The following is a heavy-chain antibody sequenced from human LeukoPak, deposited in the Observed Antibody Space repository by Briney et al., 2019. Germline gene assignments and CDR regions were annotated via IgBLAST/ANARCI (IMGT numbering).Heavy chain of an antibody. CDR2: IRCDESNK. V-gene: IGHV3-30*02. J-gene: IGHJ5*02. CDR1: GFTFSSYG. D-gene: IGHD3-10*01. Sequence: PGGSLRLSCAASGFTFSSYGMHWVPRAPARGLEWVAFIRCDESNKYYADSVKGRFTISRDNSKNTLYLQMNSLRAEDTAVYYCARGRGSGSYYNSLPNWFDPWGQGTLVTVSS. CDR3: ARGRGSGSYYNSLPNWFDP.